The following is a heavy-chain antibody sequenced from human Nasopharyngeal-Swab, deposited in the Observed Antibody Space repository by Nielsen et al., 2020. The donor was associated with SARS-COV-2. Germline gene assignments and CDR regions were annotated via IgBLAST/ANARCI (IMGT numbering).Heavy chain of an antibody. CDR3: AKDDYGDDWRGRYYYYYYMDV. J-gene: IGHJ6*03. CDR1: GFTFSSYG. D-gene: IGHD4-17*01. CDR2: ISYDGSNK. V-gene: IGHV3-30*18. Sequence: SLKISCAASGFTFSSYGMHWVRQAPGKGLEWVAVISYDGSNKYYADSVKGRFTISRDNSKNTLYLQMNSLRAEDTAVYYCAKDDYGDDWRGRYYYYYYMDVWGKGTTVTVSS.